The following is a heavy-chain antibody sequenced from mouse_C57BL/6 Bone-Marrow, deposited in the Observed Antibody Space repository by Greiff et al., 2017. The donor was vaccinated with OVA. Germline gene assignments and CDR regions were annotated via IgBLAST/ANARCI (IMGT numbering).Heavy chain of an antibody. CDR2: INSDGGST. CDR3: ARPSLMMVTTYFDY. D-gene: IGHD2-3*01. Sequence: EVQLVESGGGLVQPGESLKLSCESNAYEFPSHDMSWVRKTPEKRLELVAAINSDGGSTYYPDTMERRFIISRDNTKKTLYLQMSSLRSEDTALYYCARPSLMMVTTYFDYWGQGTTLTVSS. V-gene: IGHV5-2*01. J-gene: IGHJ2*01. CDR1: AYEFPSHD.